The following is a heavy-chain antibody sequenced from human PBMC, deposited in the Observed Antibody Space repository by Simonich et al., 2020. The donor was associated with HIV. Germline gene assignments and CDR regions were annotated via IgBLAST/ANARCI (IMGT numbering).Heavy chain of an antibody. Sequence: QVQLQQWGAGLLKPSETLSLTCAVYGGSFSGYYWSWIRQPPGKGLEWIGEINHRGSTNNNPSLKSRVTISVDTSKNQFSLKLSSVTAADTAVYYCARHRGAGYFDYWGQGTLVTVSS. CDR1: GGSFSGYY. J-gene: IGHJ4*02. CDR2: INHRGST. CDR3: ARHRGAGYFDY. V-gene: IGHV4-34*01.